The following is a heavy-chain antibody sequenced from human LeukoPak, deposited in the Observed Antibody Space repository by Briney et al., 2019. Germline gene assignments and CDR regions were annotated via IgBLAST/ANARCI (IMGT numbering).Heavy chain of an antibody. J-gene: IGHJ5*02. CDR2: TYYSGST. CDR3: ARPYYYDSRIDP. D-gene: IGHD3-22*01. CDR1: GVSISSGDYY. Sequence: SETLSLTCTVSGVSISSGDYYWSWIRQPPGKGLEWIGYTYYSGSTYYNPSPKSRVTISVDTSKNQFSLKLSSVTAADTAVYYCARPYYYDSRIDPWGQGTRVTVSS. V-gene: IGHV4-30-4*01.